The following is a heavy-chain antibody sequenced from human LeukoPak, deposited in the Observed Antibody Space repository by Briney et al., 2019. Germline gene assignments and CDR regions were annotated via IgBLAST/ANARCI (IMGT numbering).Heavy chain of an antibody. V-gene: IGHV3-53*05. Sequence: GGSLRLSCAASGFTVSSNYMSWVRQAPGKGLEWVSVIYSGGTTYYADSVRGRFTISRDNSRNTLYLQMDSLRSEDTAVYYCARDFFPIVDSTWYEIGYWGQGTLVTVSS. CDR1: GFTVSSNY. D-gene: IGHD2-21*01. CDR2: IYSGGTT. J-gene: IGHJ4*02. CDR3: ARDFFPIVDSTWYEIGY.